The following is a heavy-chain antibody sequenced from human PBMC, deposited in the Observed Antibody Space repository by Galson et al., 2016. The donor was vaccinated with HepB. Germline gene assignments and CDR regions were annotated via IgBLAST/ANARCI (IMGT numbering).Heavy chain of an antibody. CDR1: GGFISTYY. CDR2: AYDNAGT. CDR3: ARGRVRGVINPLDH. Sequence: SETLSLTCNVSGGFISTYYWSWIRQPPGKGLEWLVCAYDNAGTKYKPSLKSRLTISVTTSQNQVSLKLNSVTAADTAVYYCARGRVRGVINPLDHWGQGSLVSVSS. D-gene: IGHD3-10*01. V-gene: IGHV4-59*13. J-gene: IGHJ5*02.